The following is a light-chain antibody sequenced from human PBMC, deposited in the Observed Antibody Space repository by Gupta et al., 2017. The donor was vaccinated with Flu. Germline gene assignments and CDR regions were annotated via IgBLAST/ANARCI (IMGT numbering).Light chain of an antibody. V-gene: IGLV1-47*01. Sequence: SLLTPPPSPSGTPPRRVPISRSGSSSNIGVNYVYWYQQLPGTAPKLLIYRNNQRPSGVPDRISASKSGTSASLAISGLRTEDEADYYCAAWDDSLSGLVFGGGTKLTVL. CDR2: RNN. CDR3: AAWDDSLSGLV. J-gene: IGLJ3*02. CDR1: SSNIGVNY.